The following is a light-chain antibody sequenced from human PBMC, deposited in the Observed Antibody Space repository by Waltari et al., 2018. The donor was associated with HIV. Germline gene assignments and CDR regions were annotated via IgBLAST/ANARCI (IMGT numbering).Light chain of an antibody. CDR1: RSNIGSSS. CDR3: DAWDNSLSGRV. V-gene: IGLV1-47*01. CDR2: RNN. J-gene: IGLJ3*02. Sequence: QSVMTQPPSASGTPGQRVTISCSGSRSNIGSSSVNWFQHLPGTAPKLLIYRNNQRPSGVPDRFTGSKSGTSASLAISGLRSEDEADYYCDAWDNSLSGRVFGGGTKLTVL.